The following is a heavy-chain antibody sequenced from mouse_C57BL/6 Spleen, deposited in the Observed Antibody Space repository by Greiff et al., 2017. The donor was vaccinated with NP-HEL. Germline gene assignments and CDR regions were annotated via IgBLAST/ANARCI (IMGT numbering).Heavy chain of an antibody. D-gene: IGHD1-1*01. J-gene: IGHJ2*01. CDR3: ARGGITTVVEPYFDY. CDR2: IDPSDSET. CDR1: GYTFTSYW. Sequence: QVQLQQPGAELVRPGSSVKLSCKASGYTFTSYWMHWVKQRPIQGLEWIGNIDPSDSETHYNQKFKDKATLTVDKSSSTAYMQLSSLTSEDSAVYYCARGGITTVVEPYFDYWGQGTTLTVSS. V-gene: IGHV1-52*01.